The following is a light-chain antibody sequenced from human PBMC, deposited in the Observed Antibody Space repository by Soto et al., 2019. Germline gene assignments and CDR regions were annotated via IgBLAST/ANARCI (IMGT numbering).Light chain of an antibody. CDR1: QSVNSW. Sequence: DIQMTQSPSTLSASVGDRVTISCRASQSVNSWLAWYQQKPGKAPKLLIYKASSLESGVPSRFSGSGSGTELTLTISCLQPDDIATYYCQQYNSYWTFGQGTKVDI. J-gene: IGKJ1*01. CDR3: QQYNSYWT. CDR2: KAS. V-gene: IGKV1-5*03.